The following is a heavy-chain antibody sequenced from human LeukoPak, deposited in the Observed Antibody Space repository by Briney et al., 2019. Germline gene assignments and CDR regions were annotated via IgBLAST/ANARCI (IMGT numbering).Heavy chain of an antibody. V-gene: IGHV4-31*03. CDR1: GGSISSGGYY. J-gene: IGHJ5*02. CDR3: ARGASFYDFWSGQMRWFDP. CDR2: IYYSGST. D-gene: IGHD3-3*01. Sequence: SETLSLTCTVSGGSISSGGYYWSWIRQHPGKGLEWIGYIYYSGSTYYNPSLKSRATISVDTSKNQFSLKLSSVTAADTAVYYCARGASFYDFWSGQMRWFDPWGQGTLVTVSS.